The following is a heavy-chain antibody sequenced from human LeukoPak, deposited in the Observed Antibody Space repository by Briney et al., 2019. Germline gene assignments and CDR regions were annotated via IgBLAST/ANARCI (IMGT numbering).Heavy chain of an antibody. CDR3: AKDKGRPLESWELPDY. D-gene: IGHD1-26*01. CDR1: GFTFDDYA. CDR2: ISWNSGSI. J-gene: IGHJ4*02. Sequence: PGGSLRLSCAASGFTFDDYAMHWVRQAPGKGLEWVSGISWNSGSIGYADSVKGRFTISRDNSKNTLYLQMNSLRAEDTAVYYCAKDKGRPLESWELPDYWGQGTLVTVSS. V-gene: IGHV3-9*01.